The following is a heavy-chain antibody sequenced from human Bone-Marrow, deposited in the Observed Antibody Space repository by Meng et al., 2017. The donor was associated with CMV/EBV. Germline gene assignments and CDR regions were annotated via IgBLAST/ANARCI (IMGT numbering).Heavy chain of an antibody. CDR1: GYTFTGYY. Sequence: ASVKVSCKASGYTFTGYYMHWVRQAPGQGLEWMGWINPNSGGTNYAQKFQGRVTITADKSTSTAYMELSSLRSEDTAVYYCARDHSMVNYYYYGMDVWGQGTTVTVSS. J-gene: IGHJ6*02. V-gene: IGHV1-2*02. CDR2: INPNSGGT. D-gene: IGHD3-10*01. CDR3: ARDHSMVNYYYYGMDV.